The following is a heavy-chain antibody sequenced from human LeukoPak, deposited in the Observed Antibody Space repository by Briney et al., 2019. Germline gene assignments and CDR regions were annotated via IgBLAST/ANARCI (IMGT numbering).Heavy chain of an antibody. CDR3: ATGYSGSYYLGDLDY. V-gene: IGHV3-48*03. J-gene: IGHJ4*02. Sequence: GGTLRHSCAASGFTFSSSEMNWVRQAPGKGLEWVSHISSGADHIYYADSVKGRFTISRDNAKNSVYLQMNSLRAEDTAIYYCATGYSGSYYLGDLDYWGQGTEVYVSS. D-gene: IGHD1-26*01. CDR1: GFTFSSSE. CDR2: ISSGADHI.